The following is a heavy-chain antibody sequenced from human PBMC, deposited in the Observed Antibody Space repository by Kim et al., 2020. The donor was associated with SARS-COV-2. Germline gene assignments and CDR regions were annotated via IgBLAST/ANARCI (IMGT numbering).Heavy chain of an antibody. J-gene: IGHJ6*02. D-gene: IGHD3-9*01. V-gene: IGHV1-69*13. CDR2: IIPIFGTA. CDR3: ARDSYDILTGYYISPDYYYYGMDV. Sequence: SVKVSCKASGGTFSSYAISWVRQAPGQGLEWMGGIIPIFGTANYAQKFQGRVTITADESTSTAYMELSSLRSEDTAVYYCARDSYDILTGYYISPDYYYYGMDVWGQGTTVTVSS. CDR1: GGTFSSYA.